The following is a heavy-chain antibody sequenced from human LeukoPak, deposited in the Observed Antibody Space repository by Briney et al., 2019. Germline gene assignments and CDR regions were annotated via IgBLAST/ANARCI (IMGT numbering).Heavy chain of an antibody. V-gene: IGHV1-18*01. CDR3: AIKVSPYDSSGYFNY. Sequence: ASVKVSCKASGYTFTSYGISWVRQAPGQGLEWMGWISAYNDNTNYAQKLQGRVTMTTDTSTSTAYMELRSLRSDDTAVYYCAIKVSPYDSSGYFNYWGQGTLVTVSS. J-gene: IGHJ4*02. CDR2: ISAYNDNT. D-gene: IGHD3-22*01. CDR1: GYTFTSYG.